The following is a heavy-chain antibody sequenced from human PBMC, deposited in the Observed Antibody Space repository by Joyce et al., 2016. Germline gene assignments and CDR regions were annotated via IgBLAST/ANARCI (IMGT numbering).Heavy chain of an antibody. D-gene: IGHD2-15*01. V-gene: IGHV3-53*01. CDR3: ARGWWRYCSGGSCPLDS. CDR1: GFTGRSNY. J-gene: IGHJ4*02. Sequence: EVQLVESGGDLIQPGGSLRLSCEASGFTGRSNYMSWVREAPGKGLECVSLSYSGGGTYYADSVKGRFTISRDNSKNTLYLQMNSLRAEDTAIYYCARGWWRYCSGGSCPLDSWGQGTLVTVSS. CDR2: SYSGGGT.